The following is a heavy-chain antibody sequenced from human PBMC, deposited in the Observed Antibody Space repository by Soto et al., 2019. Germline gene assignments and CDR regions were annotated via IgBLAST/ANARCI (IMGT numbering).Heavy chain of an antibody. J-gene: IGHJ4*02. D-gene: IGHD1-26*01. V-gene: IGHV3-30-3*01. CDR1: GFTFSSYA. Sequence: QVQMVESGGGVVQPGRSLSLSCAASGFTFSSYAMHWVRQAPGKGLEWVAVISYDGSNKYYADSVKGRFTISRDNSKNTLYLQMNSLRAEDTAVYYCARAGGSYSDYWGQGTLVTVSS. CDR3: ARAGGSYSDY. CDR2: ISYDGSNK.